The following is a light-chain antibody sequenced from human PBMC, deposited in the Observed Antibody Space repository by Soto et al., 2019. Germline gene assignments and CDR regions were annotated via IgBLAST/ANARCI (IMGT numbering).Light chain of an antibody. CDR2: DAS. V-gene: IGKV1-5*01. J-gene: IGKJ1*01. CDR1: ESISRW. CDR3: HQYNTWT. Sequence: DIQMTQSPSTVSASVGDRVTITCRASESISRWLAWYQQEPGKAPKLLIYDASDLESGVPSRFSGSGSGTEFTLTISSLQPGDFATYYCHQYNTWTFGQGTKVDIK.